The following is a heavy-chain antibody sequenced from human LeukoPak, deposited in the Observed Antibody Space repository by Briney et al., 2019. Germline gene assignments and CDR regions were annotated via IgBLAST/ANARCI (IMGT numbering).Heavy chain of an antibody. CDR2: ISSSGSTK. V-gene: IGHV3-11*04. CDR1: GFTFSDYY. Sequence: GGSLRLSCAASGFTFSDYYMSWIRQAPGKGLEWVSYISSSGSTKYYADSVKGRFTISRDNAKNSLYLQMNSLRAEDTAVYYCARDGYSSSWYYFDYWGQGTLVTVAS. J-gene: IGHJ4*02. CDR3: ARDGYSSSWYYFDY. D-gene: IGHD6-13*01.